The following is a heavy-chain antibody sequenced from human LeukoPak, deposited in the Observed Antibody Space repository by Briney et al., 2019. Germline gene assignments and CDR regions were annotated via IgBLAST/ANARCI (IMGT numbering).Heavy chain of an antibody. D-gene: IGHD5-18*01. CDR1: GFSFDDYG. CDR2: ISSSSSYI. CDR3: ARDTAMVLYYFDY. V-gene: IGHV3-21*01. J-gene: IGHJ4*02. Sequence: GGSLRLSCAASGFSFDDYGMNWVRQAPGKGLEWVSSISSSSSYIYYADSVKGRFTISRDNAKNSLYLQMNSLRAEDTAVYYCARDTAMVLYYFDYWGQGTLVTVSS.